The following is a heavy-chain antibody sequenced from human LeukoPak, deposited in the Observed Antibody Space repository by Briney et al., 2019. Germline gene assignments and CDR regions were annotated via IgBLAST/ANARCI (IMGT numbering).Heavy chain of an antibody. CDR1: GGSFSGYY. J-gene: IGHJ5*02. D-gene: IGHD4-17*01. CDR3: ASGSYGHDNWFDP. V-gene: IGHV4-34*01. Sequence: PSETLSLTCAVSGGSFSGYYWSWIRQPPGKGLEWIGEINHSGSTNYNPSLKSRVTISVDTPKNQFSLKLSSVTAADTAVYYCASGSYGHDNWFDPWGQGTLVTVSS. CDR2: INHSGST.